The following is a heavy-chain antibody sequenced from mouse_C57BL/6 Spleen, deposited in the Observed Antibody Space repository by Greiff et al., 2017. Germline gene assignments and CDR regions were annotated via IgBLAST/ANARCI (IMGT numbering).Heavy chain of an antibody. CDR1: GYTFTDYN. CDR2: INPNNGGT. CDR3: AREAGGYHEDY. D-gene: IGHD1-1*02. V-gene: IGHV1-22*01. J-gene: IGHJ2*01. Sequence: DVKLQESGPELVKPGASVKMSCKASGYTFTDYNMHWVKQSHGKSLEWIGYINPNNGGTSYNQKFKGKATLTVNKSSSTAYMELRSLTSEDSAVYYCAREAGGYHEDYWGQGTTLTVSS.